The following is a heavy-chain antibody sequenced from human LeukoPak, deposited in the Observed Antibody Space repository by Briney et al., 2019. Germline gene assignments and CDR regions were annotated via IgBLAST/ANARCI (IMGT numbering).Heavy chain of an antibody. CDR3: ARGLHFRVYDSSDYYPY. Sequence: PGGSLRLSCAASGFTFSDFYMTWIRQAPGKGLEWGSYITSAGSTYYADSVKGRFTISRDNAKTSLYLQMNNLGAEDTAVYYCARGLHFRVYDSSDYYPYWGQGTLVTVSS. CDR2: ITSAGST. D-gene: IGHD3-22*01. CDR1: GFTFSDFY. J-gene: IGHJ4*02. V-gene: IGHV3-11*04.